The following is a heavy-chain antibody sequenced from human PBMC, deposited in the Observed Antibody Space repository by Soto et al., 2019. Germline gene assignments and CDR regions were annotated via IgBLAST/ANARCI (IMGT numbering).Heavy chain of an antibody. V-gene: IGHV1-69*13. J-gene: IGHJ6*02. CDR2: IIPIFGTA. CDR1: GGTFSSYA. CDR3: ARDGLSGYGMDV. D-gene: IGHD3-16*02. Sequence: ASVKVSCKASGGTFSSYAISWARQAPGQGLEWMGGIIPIFGTANYAQKFQGRVTITADESTSTAYMELSSLRSEDTAVYYCARDGLSGYGMDVWGQGXTVTVYS.